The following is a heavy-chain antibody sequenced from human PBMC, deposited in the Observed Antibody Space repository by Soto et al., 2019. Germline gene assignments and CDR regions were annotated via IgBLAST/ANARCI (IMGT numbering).Heavy chain of an antibody. CDR2: IRSKAYGGTT. CDR3: TAGKLYPSPVFDY. J-gene: IGHJ4*02. V-gene: IGHV3-49*04. CDR1: GFTFGDYS. D-gene: IGHD2-8*01. Sequence: SLTLSCTASGFTFGDYSMSWVLRAPGKGLEWVGFIRSKAYGGTTEYAASVKGRFTIARDDSKSIAYLQMNSLKTEDTAVYYCTAGKLYPSPVFDYWGQGILVTVSS.